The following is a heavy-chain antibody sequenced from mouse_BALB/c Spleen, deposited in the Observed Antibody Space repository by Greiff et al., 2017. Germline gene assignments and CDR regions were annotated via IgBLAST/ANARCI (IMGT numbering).Heavy chain of an antibody. Sequence: EVKLMESGGGLVKPGGSLKLSCAASGFTFSSYAMSWVRQSPEKRLEWVAEISSGGSYTYYPDTVTGRFTISRDNAKNTLYLEMSSLRSEDTAMYYCARDYGSYWYFDVWGAGTTVTVSS. CDR2: ISSGGSYT. CDR3: ARDYGSYWYFDV. V-gene: IGHV5-9-4*01. CDR1: GFTFSSYA. J-gene: IGHJ1*01. D-gene: IGHD1-1*01.